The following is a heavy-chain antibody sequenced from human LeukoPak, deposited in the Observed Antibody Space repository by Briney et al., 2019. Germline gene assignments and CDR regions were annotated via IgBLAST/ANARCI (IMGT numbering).Heavy chain of an antibody. J-gene: IGHJ4*02. Sequence: GGSLRLSCAASGFTLSDYWMHWVRQAPGKGLVWVSRINSDGSRIIYADSVKGRFTISRDNAKNTVYLQMISLRADDTAVYFCARAPQIGFSGFDKNYWGQGTLVTVSS. V-gene: IGHV3-74*01. D-gene: IGHD5-12*01. CDR2: INSDGSRI. CDR1: GFTLSDYW. CDR3: ARAPQIGFSGFDKNY.